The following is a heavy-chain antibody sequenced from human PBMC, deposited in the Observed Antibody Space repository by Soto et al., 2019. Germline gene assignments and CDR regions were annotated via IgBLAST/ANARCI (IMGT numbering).Heavy chain of an antibody. Sequence: SETLSLSCIFSVGSFISYIYYWTWILQHPGKGPELIGHIYYSVSTYYNPSLKSRVTISLDMSKNQFSLKLTSVSAADTAVYYCARDTYYYDSSGYYYSPDPRFDPWGQGTLVTVSS. V-gene: IGHV4-31*03. J-gene: IGHJ5*02. CDR2: IYYSVST. D-gene: IGHD3-22*01. CDR1: VGSFISYIYY. CDR3: ARDTYYYDSSGYYYSPDPRFDP.